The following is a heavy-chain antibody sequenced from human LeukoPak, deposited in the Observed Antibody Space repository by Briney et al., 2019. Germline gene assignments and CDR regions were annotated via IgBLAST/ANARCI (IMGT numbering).Heavy chain of an antibody. CDR3: ASSKAVAGTAYYFEY. V-gene: IGHV3-64*04. CDR2: ITSNGGTT. Sequence: PGGSLRLSCSASGFTFSSYAMHWVRQAPGKGLEYVSAITSNGGTTYYADSVKGRFTISRDNSKNTLYLQMNSLRVEDTAVYYCASSKAVAGTAYYFEYWGQGTLVTVSS. J-gene: IGHJ4*02. CDR1: GFTFSSYA. D-gene: IGHD6-19*01.